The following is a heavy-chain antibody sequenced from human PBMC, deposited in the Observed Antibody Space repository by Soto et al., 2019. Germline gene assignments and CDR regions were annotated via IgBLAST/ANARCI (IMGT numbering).Heavy chain of an antibody. CDR2: ISSSGTGT. D-gene: IGHD4-17*01. CDR1: GFTFSSYE. CDR3: VRDLHEPLAADALREAN. J-gene: IGHJ4*02. V-gene: IGHV3-48*03. Sequence: GGSLRLSCAASGFTFSSYEMHWVRQAPGKGLEWISYISSSGTGTYYADSVRGRFTMSRDNTKNSVSLQMYSLRAEDTAIYYCVRDLHEPLAADALREANWGQGTQVIVSS.